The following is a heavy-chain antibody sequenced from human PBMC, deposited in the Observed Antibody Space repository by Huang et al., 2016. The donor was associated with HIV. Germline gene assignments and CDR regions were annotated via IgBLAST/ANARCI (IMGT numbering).Heavy chain of an antibody. V-gene: IGHV3-53*01. Sequence: EVQLVESGGGLIQPGGSLRLSCAASGFTVSTNYMTWVRQAPGKGLVGVSLIYSGGTTYYADSVKGRFTISRDDSENTLYLHMTSLRAGDTAMYYCAKEGDTGAALGYWGQGTLVTVS. J-gene: IGHJ4*02. CDR3: AKEGDTGAALGY. D-gene: IGHD2-8*02. CDR1: GFTVSTNY. CDR2: IYSGGTT.